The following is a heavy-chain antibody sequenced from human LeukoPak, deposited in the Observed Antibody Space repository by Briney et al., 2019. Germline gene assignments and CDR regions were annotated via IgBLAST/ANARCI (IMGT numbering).Heavy chain of an antibody. CDR3: ARDRISYSSSWYGV. D-gene: IGHD6-13*01. CDR1: DDSISTYY. J-gene: IGHJ4*02. CDR2: IYTSGST. V-gene: IGHV4-4*07. Sequence: PSETLSLTCSVSDDSISTYYWSWLRQPQGKGPEWIGRIYTSGSTNYNPSLKSRVTMSVDTSKNQFSLKLSSVTAADTAVYYCARDRISYSSSWYGVWGQGTLVTVSS.